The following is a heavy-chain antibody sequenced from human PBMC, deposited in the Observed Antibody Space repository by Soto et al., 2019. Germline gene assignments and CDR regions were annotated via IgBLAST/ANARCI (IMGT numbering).Heavy chain of an antibody. CDR1: GFTFSSYE. J-gene: IGHJ3*02. V-gene: IGHV3-48*03. CDR3: ARGSDSGYDLDAFDI. D-gene: IGHD5-12*01. Sequence: GGSLRLSCAASGFTFSSYEMNWVRQAPGKGLEWVSYISSSGSTIYYADSVKGRFTISRDNAKNSLYLQMNSLRAEDTAVYYCARGSDSGYDLDAFDIWGQGTMVTVSS. CDR2: ISSSGSTI.